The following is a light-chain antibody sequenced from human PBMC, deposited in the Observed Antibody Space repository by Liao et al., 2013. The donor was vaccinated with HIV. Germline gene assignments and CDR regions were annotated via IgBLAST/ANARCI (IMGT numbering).Light chain of an antibody. CDR2: EDD. J-gene: IGLJ1*01. CDR1: QLGNKN. Sequence: SYELTQPPSVSVSPGQTASITCSGDQLGNKNICWYQQKPGQSPVLVIYEDDKRPSGIPERFSGSNSGTTATLTISGTQAMDEADYYCQAWDSSTGVFGTGTKVTVL. V-gene: IGLV3-1*01. CDR3: QAWDSSTGV.